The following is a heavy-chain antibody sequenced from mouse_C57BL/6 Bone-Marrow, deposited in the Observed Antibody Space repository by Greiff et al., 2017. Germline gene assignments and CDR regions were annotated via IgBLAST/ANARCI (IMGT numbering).Heavy chain of an antibody. CDR2: IYPRSGNT. Sequence: VKLMESGAELARPGASVKLSCKASGYTFTSYGISWVKQRTGQGLEWIGEIYPRSGNTYYNEKFKGKATLTADKSSSTAYMELRSLTSEDSAVYFCARVLTVVSDYWGQGTTLTVSS. CDR3: ARVLTVVSDY. D-gene: IGHD1-1*01. CDR1: GYTFTSYG. V-gene: IGHV1-81*01. J-gene: IGHJ2*01.